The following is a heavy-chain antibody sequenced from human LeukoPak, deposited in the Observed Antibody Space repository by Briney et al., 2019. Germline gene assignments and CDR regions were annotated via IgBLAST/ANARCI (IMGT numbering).Heavy chain of an antibody. V-gene: IGHV3-30*02. CDR2: IRYDGSNK. CDR1: GFTFSSYG. D-gene: IGHD6-13*01. CDR3: AKEDSTHPGY. J-gene: IGHJ4*02. Sequence: GGSLRLSCAASGFTFSSYGMHWVRQAPGKGLEWVAFIRYDGSNKYYADSVKGRFTISRDDSKNTLYLQMNSLRAEDTAVYYCAKEDSTHPGYWGQGTLVTVSS.